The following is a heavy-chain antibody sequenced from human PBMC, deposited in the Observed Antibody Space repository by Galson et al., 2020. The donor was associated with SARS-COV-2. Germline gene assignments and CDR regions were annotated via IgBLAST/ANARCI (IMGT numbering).Heavy chain of an antibody. CDR3: ARVVGSWYVFDY. J-gene: IGHJ4*02. D-gene: IGHD6-13*01. CDR1: GFTFSSYA. Sequence: GGSLRLSCAASGFTFSSYAMHWVRQAPGKGLEWVAVISYDGSNKYYADSVKGRFTISRDNSKNTLYLQMNSLRAEDTAVYYCARVVGSWYVFDYCGQGTLGTVSS. CDR2: ISYDGSNK. V-gene: IGHV3-30*04.